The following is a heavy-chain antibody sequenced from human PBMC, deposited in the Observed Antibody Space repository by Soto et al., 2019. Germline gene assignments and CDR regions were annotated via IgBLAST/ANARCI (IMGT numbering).Heavy chain of an antibody. CDR2: ISAYNGNT. Sequence: ASVKVSCKASGYTFTSYGISWVRQAPGQGLEWMGWISAYNGNTNYAQKLQGRVTMTTDTSTSTAYMELRSLRSDDTAVYYCARGEYCSGGSCYFGVESWFDPWGQGTLVTVSS. J-gene: IGHJ5*02. CDR3: ARGEYCSGGSCYFGVESWFDP. V-gene: IGHV1-18*01. CDR1: GYTFTSYG. D-gene: IGHD2-15*01.